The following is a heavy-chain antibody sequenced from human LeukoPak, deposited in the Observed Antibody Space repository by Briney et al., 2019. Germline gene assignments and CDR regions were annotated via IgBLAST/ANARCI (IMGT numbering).Heavy chain of an antibody. Sequence: SETLSLTCTVSGGSISSGSYYWSWIRQPAGKGLEWIGRIYTSGSTNYNPSLKSRVTMSVDTSKNQFSLKLSSVTAADTAVYYCARVRVVRGVIWFDPWGQGTLVTVSS. CDR2: IYTSGST. CDR3: ARVRVVRGVIWFDP. CDR1: GGSISSGSYY. V-gene: IGHV4-61*02. D-gene: IGHD3-10*01. J-gene: IGHJ5*02.